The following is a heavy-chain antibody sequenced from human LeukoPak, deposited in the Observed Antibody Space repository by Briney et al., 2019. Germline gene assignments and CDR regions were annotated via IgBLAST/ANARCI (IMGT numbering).Heavy chain of an antibody. Sequence: GGSLRLSCAASGFTLSDYVMAWIRQPPGKGLEWVAYIDPSGSSLYYADSVKGRFTVSRDNAKNSLSLHMKSLRAEDSAAYYCARSAYNWNWGQGTLVAVSS. CDR1: GFTLSDYV. J-gene: IGHJ4*02. CDR3: ARSAYNWN. CDR2: IDPSGSSL. V-gene: IGHV3-11*01. D-gene: IGHD1-20*01.